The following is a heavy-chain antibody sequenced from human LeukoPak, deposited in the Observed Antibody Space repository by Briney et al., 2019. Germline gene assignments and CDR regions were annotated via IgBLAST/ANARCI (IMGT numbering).Heavy chain of an antibody. V-gene: IGHV3-15*07. Sequence: GGSLRLSCAASGFTFSSYSMNWVRQAPGKGLEWVGRIKPKTDGETTEYAAPVKDRFSISRDDSKSMMYLQMNSLKTEDTAVYHCITPLPYSAQGGQGTLVTASS. CDR1: GFTFSSYS. D-gene: IGHD2-21*01. J-gene: IGHJ4*02. CDR3: ITPLPYSAQ. CDR2: IKPKTDGETT.